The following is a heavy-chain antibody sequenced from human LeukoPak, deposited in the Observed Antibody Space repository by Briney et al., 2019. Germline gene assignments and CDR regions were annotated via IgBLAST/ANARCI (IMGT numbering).Heavy chain of an antibody. CDR3: AREGRGSSWLDNWFNP. V-gene: IGHV4-61*02. Sequence: PSETLSLTCTVSGGSISSGSYYWSWIRQPAGKGLEWIGRIYTSGSTNYNPSLKSRVTISVDTSKNQFSLKLSSVTAADTAVYYCAREGRGSSWLDNWFNPWGQGTLVTVSS. J-gene: IGHJ5*02. D-gene: IGHD6-13*01. CDR2: IYTSGST. CDR1: GGSISSGSYY.